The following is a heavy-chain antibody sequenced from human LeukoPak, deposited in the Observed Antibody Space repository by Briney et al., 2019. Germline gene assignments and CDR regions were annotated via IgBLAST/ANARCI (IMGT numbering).Heavy chain of an antibody. V-gene: IGHV1-69*05. D-gene: IGHD5-24*01. J-gene: IGHJ4*02. CDR3: ARGRDGYNLSY. Sequence: GASVKVSCKASGYTFTSYGISWVRQAPGQGLEWMGRIIPIFGTANYAQKFQGRVTITTDESTSTAYMELSSLRSEDTAVYYCARGRDGYNLSYWGQGTLVTVSS. CDR2: IIPIFGTA. CDR1: GYTFTSYG.